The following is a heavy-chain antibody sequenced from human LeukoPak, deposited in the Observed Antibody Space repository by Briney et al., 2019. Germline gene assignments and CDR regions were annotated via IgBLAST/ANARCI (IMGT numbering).Heavy chain of an antibody. CDR2: INPSGGST. CDR1: GYTFTSYY. Sequence: ASVKVSCKASGYTFTSYYMHWVRQAPGQGLEWMGIINPSGGSTSYAQKFQGRVTMTRDTSTSTVYMELSSLRSEETAVYYCARDLYSYDSSGYYYGWFDPWGQGTLVTVSS. J-gene: IGHJ5*02. D-gene: IGHD3-22*01. CDR3: ARDLYSYDSSGYYYGWFDP. V-gene: IGHV1-46*03.